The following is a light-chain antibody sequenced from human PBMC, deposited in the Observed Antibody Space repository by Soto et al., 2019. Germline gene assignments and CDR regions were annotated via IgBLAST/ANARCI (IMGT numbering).Light chain of an antibody. CDR2: EAS. V-gene: IGLV2-14*01. Sequence: PASVSASPRQSITISCTGTSSDLGYYNYVAWYQHHPGKATKLMIYEASDRPSGVSNRFSGSKSGYTASLTISGLQAEDEADYYCSSYSSGSTLYVFGTGTKVTV. CDR1: SSDLGYYNY. J-gene: IGLJ1*01. CDR3: SSYSSGSTLYV.